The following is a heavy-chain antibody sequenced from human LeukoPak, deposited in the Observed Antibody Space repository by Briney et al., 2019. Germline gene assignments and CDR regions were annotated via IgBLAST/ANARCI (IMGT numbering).Heavy chain of an antibody. Sequence: GGSLRLSCAASGFTFSSYWMHWVRQVPGKGLVWVSRINSDGSNTTYADSVKGRFTISRDNAKNTLYLQMNSLRAEDTALYYCAKDMGYCSSTSCSPWFDPWGQGTLVTVSS. CDR3: AKDMGYCSSTSCSPWFDP. J-gene: IGHJ5*02. CDR1: GFTFSSYW. D-gene: IGHD2-2*01. CDR2: INSDGSNT. V-gene: IGHV3-74*03.